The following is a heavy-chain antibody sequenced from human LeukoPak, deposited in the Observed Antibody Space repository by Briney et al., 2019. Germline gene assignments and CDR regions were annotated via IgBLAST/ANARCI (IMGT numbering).Heavy chain of an antibody. CDR2: ISFDGSDK. J-gene: IGHJ5*02. V-gene: IGHV3-30-3*01. CDR1: GFTFSRNA. D-gene: IGHD6-19*01. Sequence: GRSLRLSCAASGFTFSRNAMHWVRQAPGKGLEWVAVISFDGSDKYYADSVKGRFTISRDNSKNMLLLQMNSLRAEDTAIYYCARDLIQTAVAARVGWFDPLGPGNPGHRLL. CDR3: ARDLIQTAVAARVGWFDP.